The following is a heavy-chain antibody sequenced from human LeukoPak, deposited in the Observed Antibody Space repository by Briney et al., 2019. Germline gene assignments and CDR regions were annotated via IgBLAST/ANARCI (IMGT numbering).Heavy chain of an antibody. V-gene: IGHV3-33*01. CDR1: GFIFSSYG. J-gene: IGHJ3*02. CDR2: ISYDGSNS. Sequence: GGSLRLSCAASGFIFSSYGMYWVRQAPGKGLEWLAVISYDGSNSYYADSVKGRFTISRDNSKNTLNLQMNSLRAEDTAVYYCAHYDSSGYHAFDIWGQGTMVTVSS. D-gene: IGHD3-22*01. CDR3: AHYDSSGYHAFDI.